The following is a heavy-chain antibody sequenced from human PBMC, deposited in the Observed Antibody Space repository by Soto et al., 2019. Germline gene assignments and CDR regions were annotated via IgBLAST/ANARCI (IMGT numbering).Heavy chain of an antibody. D-gene: IGHD3-10*01. Sequence: GGSLRLSCAASGFTFSGSAMHWVRQASGKGLEWVGRIRSKANSYATAYAASVKGRFTISRDDSKNTAYLQMNSLKTEDTAVYYCTRHSGVGGSGSYSVSDYWGQGTLVTVSS. CDR1: GFTFSGSA. CDR2: IRSKANSYAT. J-gene: IGHJ4*02. CDR3: TRHSGVGGSGSYSVSDY. V-gene: IGHV3-73*01.